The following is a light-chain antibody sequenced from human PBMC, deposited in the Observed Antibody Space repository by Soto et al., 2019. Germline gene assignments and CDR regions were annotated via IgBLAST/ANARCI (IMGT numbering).Light chain of an antibody. V-gene: IGKV3-20*01. J-gene: IGKJ1*01. CDR1: RPVSGIY. CDR3: QQSHDSPLL. Sequence: SAVAVSLTQGDRATVACRVSRPVSGIYLSWYQQRPGQAPRLLIYGASSRATGIPVRFSGGGSGTDFSLTISRLQPEDFGVYYCQQSHDSPLLFGQGTKVAIK. CDR2: GAS.